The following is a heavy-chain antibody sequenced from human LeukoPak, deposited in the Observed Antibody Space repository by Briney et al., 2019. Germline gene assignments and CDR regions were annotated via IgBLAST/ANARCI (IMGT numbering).Heavy chain of an antibody. D-gene: IGHD1-26*01. CDR3: ARSDPEYNGIYEMSYYYYMDF. Sequence: SVKVSCKASGGTFSSYALSWVRQAPGQGLEWMGGIIPFSGTADYAQKFQGRVTITADESTSTAYMELSSLRSEDTAVYYCARSDPEYNGIYEMSYYYYMDFWGKGTTVTVSS. J-gene: IGHJ6*03. V-gene: IGHV1-69*01. CDR1: GGTFSSYA. CDR2: IIPFSGTA.